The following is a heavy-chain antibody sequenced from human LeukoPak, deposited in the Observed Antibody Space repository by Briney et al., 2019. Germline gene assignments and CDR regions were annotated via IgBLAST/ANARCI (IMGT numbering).Heavy chain of an antibody. J-gene: IGHJ5*02. CDR2: VGHSGLT. CDR1: GGSFSGYY. D-gene: IGHD4-23*01. CDR3: ARDGGPNNYWFDP. V-gene: IGHV4-34*01. Sequence: SETQSLTCALYGGSFSGYYGLWVRQAPGKGLEWLGEVGHSGLTNYKPSLKSRLTISLDMSKNQFSLRLTSVTAADTAVYYCARDGGPNNYWFDPWGQGTLVTVSS.